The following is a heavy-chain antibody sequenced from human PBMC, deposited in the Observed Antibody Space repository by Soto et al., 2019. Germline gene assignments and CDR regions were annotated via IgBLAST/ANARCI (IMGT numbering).Heavy chain of an antibody. V-gene: IGHV3-9*01. CDR2: LSWNSDTI. CDR3: AREYCSGGICYGYLDY. D-gene: IGHD2-15*01. Sequence: GGSLRLSCAASGFTFDDYAMHWVRQAPGKGLEWVSGLSWNSDTIGYADSVKGRFTISRDNAKNSLYLQMNSLRAEDTALYYCAREYCSGGICYGYLDYWGQGTLVTVSS. CDR1: GFTFDDYA. J-gene: IGHJ4*02.